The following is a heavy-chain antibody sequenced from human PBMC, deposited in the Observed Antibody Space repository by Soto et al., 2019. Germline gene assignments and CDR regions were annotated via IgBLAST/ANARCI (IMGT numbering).Heavy chain of an antibody. J-gene: IGHJ6*03. CDR3: ARDRHYAFRSGYPSHYYFYMDV. CDR2: ISGSADGT. V-gene: IGHV3-23*01. CDR1: GFTFDSYA. Sequence: EVKLLESGGGLAQPGGSLRLSCVSSGFTFDSYAISWVRQAPGERLQWIAAISGSADGTDYAHSVRGRFTISRDNAKKTVHLQMVSLRVEDTALYYCARDRHYAFRSGYPSHYYFYMDVWGTGTTVSVSS. D-gene: IGHD3-3*01.